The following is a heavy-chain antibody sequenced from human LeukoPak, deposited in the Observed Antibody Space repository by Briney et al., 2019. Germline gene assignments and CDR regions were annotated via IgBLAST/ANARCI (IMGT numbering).Heavy chain of an antibody. V-gene: IGHV4-39*07. CDR1: GGSISSSSYY. J-gene: IGHJ5*02. CDR3: ARYRPADIAAAGMRPGWFDP. Sequence: SETLSLTCTVSGGSISSSSYYWGWIRQPPGKGLEWIGSIYYSGSTYYNPSLKSRVTISEDTSKNQFSLKLSSVTAADTAVYYCARYRPADIAAAGMRPGWFDPWGQGTLVTVSS. CDR2: IYYSGST. D-gene: IGHD6-13*01.